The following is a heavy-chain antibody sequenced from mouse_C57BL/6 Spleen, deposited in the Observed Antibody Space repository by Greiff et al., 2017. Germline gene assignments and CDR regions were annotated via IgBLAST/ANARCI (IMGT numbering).Heavy chain of an antibody. CDR1: GFTFSDYY. D-gene: IGHD4-1*01. V-gene: IGHV5-16*01. J-gene: IGHJ1*03. CDR2: INYDGSST. Sequence: EVKVEESEGGLVQPGSSMKLSCTASGFTFSDYYMAWVRQVPEKGLEWVANINYDGSSTYYLDSLKSRFIISRDNAKNILYLQMSSLKSEDTATYYCAREAGTGTDWYFDVWGTGTTVTVSS. CDR3: AREAGTGTDWYFDV.